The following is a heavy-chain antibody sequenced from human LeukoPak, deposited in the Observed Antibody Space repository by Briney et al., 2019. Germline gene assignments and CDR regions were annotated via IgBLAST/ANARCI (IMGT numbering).Heavy chain of an antibody. J-gene: IGHJ4*02. CDR1: GSTVSSNY. CDR3: ARGYCSGGSCNTFDY. D-gene: IGHD2-15*01. CDR2: FYSGGTT. V-gene: IGHV3-66*01. Sequence: PGGSLRLSCAASGSTVSSNYMSWVRQAPGQGLEWVSLFYSGGTTYYADSVKGRFTISRDKSKNTVYLQMNSLRAEDTAVYYCARGYCSGGSCNTFDYWGQGTLFTVSS.